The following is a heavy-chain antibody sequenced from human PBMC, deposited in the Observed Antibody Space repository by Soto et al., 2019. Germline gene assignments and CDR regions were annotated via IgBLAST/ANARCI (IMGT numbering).Heavy chain of an antibody. CDR1: GGTFSSYA. V-gene: IGHV1-69*06. D-gene: IGHD1-26*01. CDR3: AREPGWREGDAFDI. Sequence: SVKVSCKASGGTFSSYAISWVRQAPGQGLEWMGGIIPIFGTANYAQKFQGRVTITADKSTSTAYMELSSLRSEDTAVYYCAREPGWREGDAFDIWGQGXMVTVSS. J-gene: IGHJ3*02. CDR2: IIPIFGTA.